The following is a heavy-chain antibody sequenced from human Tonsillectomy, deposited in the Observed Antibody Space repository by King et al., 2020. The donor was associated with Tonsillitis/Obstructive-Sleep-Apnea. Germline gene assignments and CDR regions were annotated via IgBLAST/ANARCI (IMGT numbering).Heavy chain of an antibody. CDR3: ARTTMNLYSGYDTNFDY. CDR1: GYTFTSYG. CDR2: ISAYNGNT. V-gene: IGHV1-18*01. Sequence: VQLVESGAEVKKPGASVKVSCKASGYTFTSYGISWVRQAPGQGLEWMGWISAYNGNTNYAQKLQGRVTMTTDTSTSTAYMELRSLRSDDTAVYYCARTTMNLYSGYDTNFDYWGQGTLVTVSS. D-gene: IGHD5-12*01. J-gene: IGHJ4*02.